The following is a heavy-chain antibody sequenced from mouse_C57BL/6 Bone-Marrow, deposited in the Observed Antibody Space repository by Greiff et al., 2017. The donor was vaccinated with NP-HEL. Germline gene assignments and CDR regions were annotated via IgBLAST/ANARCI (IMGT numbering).Heavy chain of an antibody. V-gene: IGHV5-12*01. CDR3: ASPITGYAMDY. J-gene: IGHJ4*01. CDR2: ISNGGGST. Sequence: EVHLVESGGGLVQPGGSLKLSCAASGFTFSDYYMYWVRQTPEKRLEWVAYISNGGGSTYYPDTVNGRFTISRDNAKNTLYLRMSRLKSEDTAMYYGASPITGYAMDYWGQGTSVTVSS. D-gene: IGHD1-3*01. CDR1: GFTFSDYY.